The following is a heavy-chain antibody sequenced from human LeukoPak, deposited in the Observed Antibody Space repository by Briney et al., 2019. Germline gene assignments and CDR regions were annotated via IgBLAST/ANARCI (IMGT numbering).Heavy chain of an antibody. CDR2: ISSSSSTI. J-gene: IGHJ3*02. CDR3: ASYRSEYTVVTPDAFDI. V-gene: IGHV3-48*02. Sequence: PGGSLRLSCAASGFTFSSYAMNWVRQAPGKGLEWVSYISSSSSTIYYADSVKGRFTISRDNAKNSLYLQMNSLRDEDTAVYYCASYRSEYTVVTPDAFDIWGQGTMVTVSS. CDR1: GFTFSSYA. D-gene: IGHD4-23*01.